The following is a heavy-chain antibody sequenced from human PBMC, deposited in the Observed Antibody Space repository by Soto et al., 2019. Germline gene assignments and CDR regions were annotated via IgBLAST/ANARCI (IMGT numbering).Heavy chain of an antibody. V-gene: IGHV2-5*02. Sequence: QITLKESGPTLVKPTQTLTLTCTLSGFSVSSRGVGVGWIRQPPGKALEWLALIYWDDDKRFRPSLKSRLTITKDTSKTQVVLTMTNMDPVDTGTYYCAHRQAVTSYYFGYWGQGTLVTVSS. CDR3: AHRQAVTSYYFGY. J-gene: IGHJ4*02. D-gene: IGHD4-17*01. CDR2: IYWDDDK. CDR1: GFSVSSRGVG.